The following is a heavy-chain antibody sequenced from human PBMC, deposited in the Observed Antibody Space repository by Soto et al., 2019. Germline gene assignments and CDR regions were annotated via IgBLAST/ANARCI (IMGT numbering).Heavy chain of an antibody. CDR1: GFTFSSYG. V-gene: IGHV3-33*01. D-gene: IGHD6-13*01. CDR2: IWYDGSNK. Sequence: QVQLVESGGGVVQPGRSLRLSCAASGFTFSSYGMHWVRQAPGKGLEWVAVIWYDGSNKYYADSVKGRFTISRDNSKNPLYLQMNSLRAEVTAVYYCARDQDSSSSWYYYYGMDVWGQGTTVTVSS. CDR3: ARDQDSSSSWYYYYGMDV. J-gene: IGHJ6*02.